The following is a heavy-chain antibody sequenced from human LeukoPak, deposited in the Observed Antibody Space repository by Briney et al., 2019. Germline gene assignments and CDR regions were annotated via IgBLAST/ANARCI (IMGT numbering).Heavy chain of an antibody. CDR3: AKAAPLTHCSSTSCYTYYYGMDV. J-gene: IGHJ6*02. CDR2: ISWNNGSI. CDR1: GFTFDDYA. V-gene: IGHV3-9*01. D-gene: IGHD2-2*02. Sequence: GRSLRLSCAASGFTFDDYAMHWVRQAPGKGLEWVSGISWNNGSIGYADSVKGRFTISRDNAKNSLYLQINSLRAEDTALYYCAKAAPLTHCSSTSCYTYYYGMDVWGQGTTVTVSS.